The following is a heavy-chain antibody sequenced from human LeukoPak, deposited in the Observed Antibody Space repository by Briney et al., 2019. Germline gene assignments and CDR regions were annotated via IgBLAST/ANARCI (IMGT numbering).Heavy chain of an antibody. CDR2: INPNSGGT. D-gene: IGHD2-2*01. CDR3: ARESPPSIVVVPAAVDAFDI. Sequence: ASVKVSCKASGYTFTGYYMHWVRQAPGQGLEWMGWINPNSGGTNYAQKFQGRVTMTRDTSISTAYMELRSLRSDDTAVYYCARESPPSIVVVPAAVDAFDIWGQGTMVTVSS. CDR1: GYTFTGYY. V-gene: IGHV1-2*02. J-gene: IGHJ3*02.